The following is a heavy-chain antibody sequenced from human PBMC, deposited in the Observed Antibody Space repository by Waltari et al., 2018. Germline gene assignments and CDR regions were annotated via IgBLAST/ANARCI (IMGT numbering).Heavy chain of an antibody. J-gene: IGHJ1*01. CDR1: GGTFSSYA. V-gene: IGHV1-69*05. CDR3: ARDSKGDDYGDFQH. CDR2: IIPIFGTA. Sequence: QVQLVQSGAEVKKPGSSVKVSCKASGGTFSSYAISWVRQAPGQGLEWMGGIIPIFGTANYAQKFQGRVTITTDESTSTAYMELSSLRSEDTALYYCARDSKGDDYGDFQHWGQGTLVTVSS. D-gene: IGHD4-17*01.